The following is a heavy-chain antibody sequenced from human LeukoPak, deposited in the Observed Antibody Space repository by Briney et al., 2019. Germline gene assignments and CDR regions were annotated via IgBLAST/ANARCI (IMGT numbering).Heavy chain of an antibody. CDR1: GYTFTSHG. CDR3: ARWGLVAPGTYYYYYMDV. V-gene: IGHV1-18*01. J-gene: IGHJ6*03. D-gene: IGHD2-2*01. CDR2: INAFNHDT. Sequence: GASVKVSCKASGYTFTSHGVSWVRHAPGQGLEWMGWINAFNHDTYYAQSLQDRVTMTTDASTSTAYMELRSLRSDDTAVYHCARWGLVAPGTYYYYYMDVWGKGTTVTVSS.